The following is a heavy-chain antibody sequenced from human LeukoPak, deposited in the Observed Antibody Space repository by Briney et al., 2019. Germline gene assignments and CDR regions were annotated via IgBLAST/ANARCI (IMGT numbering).Heavy chain of an antibody. Sequence: ASVKVSCKASGYTFTSYDINWVQQATGQGLEWMGWMNPNSGNTGYTQKFQGRVTMARNTSITTAYMELSSLRSEDTAVYYCAAGRYSYDSSGYYPHTNDAFDIWGRGTMVTVSS. D-gene: IGHD3-22*01. CDR1: GYTFTSYD. CDR3: AAGRYSYDSSGYYPHTNDAFDI. CDR2: MNPNSGNT. J-gene: IGHJ3*02. V-gene: IGHV1-8*01.